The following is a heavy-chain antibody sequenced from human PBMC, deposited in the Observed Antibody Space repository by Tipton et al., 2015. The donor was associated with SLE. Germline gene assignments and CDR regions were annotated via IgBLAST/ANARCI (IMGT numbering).Heavy chain of an antibody. Sequence: LRLSCAVYGGSFSGYYWSWIRQPPGKGLEWIGEINHSGSTNYNPSLKSRVTISVDTSKNQFSLKLSSVTAADTAVYYCARDHGGYVGYWGQGTLVTVSS. J-gene: IGHJ4*02. CDR2: INHSGST. D-gene: IGHD5-12*01. CDR1: GGSFSGYY. CDR3: ARDHGGYVGY. V-gene: IGHV4-34*01.